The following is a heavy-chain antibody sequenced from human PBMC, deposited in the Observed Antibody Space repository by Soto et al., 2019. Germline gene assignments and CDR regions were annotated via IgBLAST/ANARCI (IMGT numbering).Heavy chain of an antibody. V-gene: IGHV4-59*08. Sequence: SETLSLTCTVSGGSISSYYWSWIRQPPGKGLEWIGYIYYSGSTNYNPSLKSRVTISVDTSKNQFSLKLSSVTAADTAVYYCARRYCSGGSCYIDYWGQGTLVTVSS. CDR2: IYYSGST. J-gene: IGHJ4*02. CDR3: ARRYCSGGSCYIDY. CDR1: GGSISSYY. D-gene: IGHD2-15*01.